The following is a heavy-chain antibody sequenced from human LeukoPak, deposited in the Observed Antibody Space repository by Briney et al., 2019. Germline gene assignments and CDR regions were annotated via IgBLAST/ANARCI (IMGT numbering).Heavy chain of an antibody. Sequence: ASVKVSCKASGGTFSSYAISWVRQAPGQGLEWMGRIIPIFGTANYAQKFQGRVTITTDESTSTAYMELSSLRSEDTAVYYCASQNRDYGDYQYFDYWGQGTLVTVSS. CDR1: GGTFSSYA. V-gene: IGHV1-69*05. CDR3: ASQNRDYGDYQYFDY. J-gene: IGHJ4*02. D-gene: IGHD4-17*01. CDR2: IIPIFGTA.